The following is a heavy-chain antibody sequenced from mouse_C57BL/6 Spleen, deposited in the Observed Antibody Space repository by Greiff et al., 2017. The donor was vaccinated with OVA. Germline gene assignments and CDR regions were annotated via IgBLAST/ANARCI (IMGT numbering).Heavy chain of an antibody. Sequence: EVQLQQSGPGMVKPSQSLSLPCTVTGYSITSGYDWHWIRHFPGNKLEWMGYISYSGRTNYNPSLKSRISITHDTSKNHFFLKLNSVTTEDTATYDCAREDYAGGFDYWGQGTTLTVSS. D-gene: IGHD1-1*02. CDR1: GYSITSGYD. CDR2: ISYSGRT. CDR3: AREDYAGGFDY. V-gene: IGHV3-1*01. J-gene: IGHJ2*01.